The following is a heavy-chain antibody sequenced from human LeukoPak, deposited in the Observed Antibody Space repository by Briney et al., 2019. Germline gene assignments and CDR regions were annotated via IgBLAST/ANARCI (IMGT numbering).Heavy chain of an antibody. V-gene: IGHV1-8*03. D-gene: IGHD3-10*01. CDR2: MNPNSGNT. CDR1: GYTFTSYD. Sequence: ASVKVSCKASGYTFTSYDINWVRQATGQGLEWMGWMNPNSGNTGYAQKFQGRVTITRNTSISTAYMELSSLRSEDTAAYYCARVSMRVRGARRFDPWGQGTLVTVSS. J-gene: IGHJ5*02. CDR3: ARVSMRVRGARRFDP.